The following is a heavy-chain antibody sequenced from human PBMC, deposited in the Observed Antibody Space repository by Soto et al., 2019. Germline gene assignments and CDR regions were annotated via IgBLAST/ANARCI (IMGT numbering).Heavy chain of an antibody. CDR2: IYPGDSDT. CDR3: AGGGVRGVITRTRDYYGMDV. D-gene: IGHD3-10*01. J-gene: IGHJ6*02. Sequence: GESLKISCKGSGYSFATYWIGWVRQMPGKGLELMGIIYPGDSDTRYSPSFQGQVTISADKSISIAYLQWSSLKASDTAMYYCAGGGVRGVITRTRDYYGMDVWGQGTTVTVSS. CDR1: GYSFATYW. V-gene: IGHV5-51*01.